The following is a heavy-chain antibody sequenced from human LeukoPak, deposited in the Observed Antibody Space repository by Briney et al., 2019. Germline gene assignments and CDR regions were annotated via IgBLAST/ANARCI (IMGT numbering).Heavy chain of an antibody. CDR1: GFTFSSYA. CDR3: ARADGSGSYYPHYFDY. Sequence: GGSLRLSCAASGFTFSSYAMHWVRQAPGKGLEWVAVISYDGSSKYYADSVKGRFTISRDNSKNTLYLQMNSLRAEDTAVYYCARADGSGSYYPHYFDYWGQGTLVTVSS. D-gene: IGHD3-10*01. CDR2: ISYDGSSK. V-gene: IGHV3-30-3*01. J-gene: IGHJ4*02.